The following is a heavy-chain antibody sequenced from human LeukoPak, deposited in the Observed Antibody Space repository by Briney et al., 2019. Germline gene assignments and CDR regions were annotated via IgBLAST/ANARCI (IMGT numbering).Heavy chain of an antibody. V-gene: IGHV1-69*05. J-gene: IGHJ6*03. CDR1: GGTFSSYA. CDR2: IIPIFGTA. D-gene: IGHD6-19*01. CDR3: ARARAVAGSNYYYYYYMDV. Sequence: ASVKVSCKASGGTFSSYAISWVRQVPGQGLEWMGGIIPIFGTANYAQKFQGRVTITTDESTSTAYMELSSLRSEDTAVYYCARARAVAGSNYYYYYYMDVWGKGTTVTVSS.